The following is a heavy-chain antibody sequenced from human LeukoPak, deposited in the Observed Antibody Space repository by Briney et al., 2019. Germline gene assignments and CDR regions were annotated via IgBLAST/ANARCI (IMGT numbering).Heavy chain of an antibody. J-gene: IGHJ4*02. D-gene: IGHD2-21*01. CDR3: ARPAYCGGNCYYFPDY. CDR2: ISSTGTI. Sequence: GGSLTLFCGACGFTLSVCLMSWMRESPGKRMEWVSYISSTGTIYYADSVKGRTTISRDNAKNSLYLQMNSLRAEDTAVYYCARPAYCGGNCYYFPDYWGQGTLVTVSS. CDR1: GFTLSVCL. V-gene: IGHV3-11*04.